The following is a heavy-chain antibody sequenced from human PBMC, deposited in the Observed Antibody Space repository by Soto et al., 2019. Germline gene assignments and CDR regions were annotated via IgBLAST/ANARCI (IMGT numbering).Heavy chain of an antibody. J-gene: IGHJ4*01. D-gene: IGHD6-13*01. V-gene: IGHV3-48*03. CDR2: VSNSGTK. Sequence: WGSLRLSCAVSGFIFIKFEINFVRQAPCKGLEWISYVSNSGTKSYADSVKGRFTISRDNTKDSLYLQMNSLRAEDTAVYYCARGDTSWYASFDYWGHGVLVTVSS. CDR1: GFIFIKFE. CDR3: ARGDTSWYASFDY.